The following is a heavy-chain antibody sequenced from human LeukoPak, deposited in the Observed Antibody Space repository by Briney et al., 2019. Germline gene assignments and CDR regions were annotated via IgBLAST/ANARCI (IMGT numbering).Heavy chain of an antibody. V-gene: IGHV4-61*02. Sequence: SETLCLTCTVSGDSIRTSSAYWSWIRQPAGKELEWIGRIYGRGSTNYNPSLKSRVTISVDKSKNQFSLKLSSVTAADTAVYYCARDAYGYTDTWGQGTLVTVSS. J-gene: IGHJ5*02. D-gene: IGHD1-1*01. CDR1: GDSIRTSSAY. CDR2: IYGRGST. CDR3: ARDAYGYTDT.